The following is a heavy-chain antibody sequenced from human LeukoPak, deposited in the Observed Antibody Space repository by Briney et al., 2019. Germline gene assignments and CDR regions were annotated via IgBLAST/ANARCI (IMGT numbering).Heavy chain of an antibody. CDR2: IIPILGIA. J-gene: IGHJ4*02. D-gene: IGHD4/OR15-4a*01. Sequence: SVKVSCKASGGTFISYTISWVRQAPGQGLEWMGRIIPILGIANYAQKFQGRVTITADKSTSTAYMELSSLRSEDTAVYYCASQRGDYGYDYWGQGTLVTVSS. CDR3: ASQRGDYGYDY. V-gene: IGHV1-69*02. CDR1: GGTFISYT.